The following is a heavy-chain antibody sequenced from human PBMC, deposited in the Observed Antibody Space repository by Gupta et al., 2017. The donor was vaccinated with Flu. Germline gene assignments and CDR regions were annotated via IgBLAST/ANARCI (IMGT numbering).Heavy chain of an antibody. V-gene: IGHV1-46*01. J-gene: IGHJ4*02. Sequence: YIHWLRRAAGEGLEWMGLIKPGGGTTGYEQRFQGRVNVTRDTSSSTVYMELSSIKSEDTAIEDGARATGRAAAAAVGDYWGQGTRVTVSS. D-gene: IGHD6-13*01. CDR3: ARATGRAAAAAVGDY. CDR2: IKPGGGTT. CDR1: Y.